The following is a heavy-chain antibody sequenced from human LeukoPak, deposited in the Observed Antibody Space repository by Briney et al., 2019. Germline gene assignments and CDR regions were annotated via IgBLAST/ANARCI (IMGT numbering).Heavy chain of an antibody. J-gene: IGHJ4*02. V-gene: IGHV3-30*18. CDR3: AKLRGDYYDSSGYYSPFDY. Sequence: GGSLRLSCAASGFTFSSYGMHWVRQAPGKGLEGVAVISYDGSNKYYADSVKGRFTISRDNSKNTLYLQMNSLRAEDTAVYYCAKLRGDYYDSSGYYSPFDYWGQGTLVTVSS. CDR2: ISYDGSNK. D-gene: IGHD3-22*01. CDR1: GFTFSSYG.